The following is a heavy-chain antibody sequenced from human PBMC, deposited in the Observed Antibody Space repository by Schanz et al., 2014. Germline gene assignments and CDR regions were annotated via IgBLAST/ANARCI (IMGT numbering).Heavy chain of an antibody. CDR1: GYSFSDYF. CDR3: ARGGVLVLPPGTVKKGNDY. CDR2: LNPDSGET. D-gene: IGHD3-10*01. V-gene: IGHV1-2*02. J-gene: IGHJ4*02. Sequence: QVQLVQSGAEVKKPGASVKVSCKTSGYSFSDYFIHWVRQAPGQGLEWMGWLNPDSGETLYAQRFQGRVPLTKDASMRAAYMDLRSLLSDDAAVYFCARGGVLVLPPGTVKKGNDYWGQGTLVTVSS.